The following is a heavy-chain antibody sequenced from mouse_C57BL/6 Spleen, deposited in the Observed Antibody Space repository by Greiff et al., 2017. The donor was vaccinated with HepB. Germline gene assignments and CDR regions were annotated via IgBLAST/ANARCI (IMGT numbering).Heavy chain of an antibody. D-gene: IGHD2-4*01. J-gene: IGHJ2*01. CDR1: GYTFTSYW. V-gene: IGHV1-72*01. CDR2: FDPNSGGT. CDR3: ARENDYYYFDD. Sequence: VKLQQPGAELVKPGASVKLSCKASGYTFTSYWMHWVKQRPGRGLEWIGRFDPNSGGTKYNEKFKSKATLTVDKPSSTAYMQLSSLTSEDSAVYYCARENDYYYFDDWGQGTTLTVSS.